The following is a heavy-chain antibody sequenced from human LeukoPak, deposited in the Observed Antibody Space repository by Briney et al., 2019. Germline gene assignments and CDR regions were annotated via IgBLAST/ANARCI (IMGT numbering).Heavy chain of an antibody. J-gene: IGHJ4*02. CDR2: IYNSGST. V-gene: IGHV4-59*01. Sequence: SETLSLTCTVSGGSISGYYWTWIRQPPGKGLEWIGYIYNSGSTNYNPSLKSRVTISVDTSKNQFSLKLSSVTAADTAVYYCARYKYYYDSSDYYEWGQGTLVTVSS. CDR3: ARYKYYYDSSDYYE. CDR1: GGSISGYY. D-gene: IGHD3-22*01.